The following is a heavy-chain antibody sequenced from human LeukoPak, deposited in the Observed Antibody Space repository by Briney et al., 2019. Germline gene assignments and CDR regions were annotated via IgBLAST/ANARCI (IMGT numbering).Heavy chain of an antibody. V-gene: IGHV4-4*07. J-gene: IGHJ4*02. Sequence: SETLSLTCTVSGGSFSSYYWSWIRQPAGKGLEWIGRIYTIGSTNYNSSLKSRVTRSVDTSKNQVSLKLSSVTAADTAVYYFATGDGYNSFDYWGQGTLVTVSS. CDR3: ATGDGYNSFDY. D-gene: IGHD5-24*01. CDR2: IYTIGST. CDR1: GGSFSSYY.